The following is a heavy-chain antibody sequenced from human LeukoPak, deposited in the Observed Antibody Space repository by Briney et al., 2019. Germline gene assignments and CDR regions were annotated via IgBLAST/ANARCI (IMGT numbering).Heavy chain of an antibody. Sequence: GGSLRLSCVASGFSLSEYGIHWVRQAPGKGLEWLSFIRYDDSEYYADSVKGRFAISRDNSKNTLFLQMHSLRSEDTAVYYCAKDPVNHCASSVCYGLQSWGQGTLVTVSS. CDR2: IRYDDSE. CDR1: GFSLSEYG. V-gene: IGHV3-30*02. D-gene: IGHD3-22*01. CDR3: AKDPVNHCASSVCYGLQS. J-gene: IGHJ5*02.